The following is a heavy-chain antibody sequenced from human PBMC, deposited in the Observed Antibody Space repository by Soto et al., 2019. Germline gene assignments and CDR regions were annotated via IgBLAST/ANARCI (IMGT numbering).Heavy chain of an antibody. D-gene: IGHD5-12*01. Sequence: ASVKVSCKASGYTFTSYDINWVRQATGQGLEWMGWMNPNSGNTGYAQKFQGRVTMTRNTSISTAYMEPSSLRSEDTAVYYCARGGGYSGYDWYIIYYYYGMDVWGQGTTVTVYS. CDR3: ARGGGYSGYDWYIIYYYYGMDV. CDR1: GYTFTSYD. J-gene: IGHJ6*02. V-gene: IGHV1-8*01. CDR2: MNPNSGNT.